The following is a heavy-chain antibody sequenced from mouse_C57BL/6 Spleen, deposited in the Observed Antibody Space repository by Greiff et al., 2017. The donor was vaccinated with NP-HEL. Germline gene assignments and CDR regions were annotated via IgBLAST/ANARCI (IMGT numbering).Heavy chain of an antibody. J-gene: IGHJ1*03. V-gene: IGHV1-53*01. Sequence: VQLQQPGTELVKPGASVKLSCKASGYTFTSYWMHWVRQRPGQGLEWIGNINPSNGGNNYNEKFKSKATLTVDKTSSTAFMQISILTSEDSAVYYCARHGGPYWYFDVWGTGTTVTVSS. CDR1: GYTFTSYW. CDR2: INPSNGGN. CDR3: ARHGGPYWYFDV.